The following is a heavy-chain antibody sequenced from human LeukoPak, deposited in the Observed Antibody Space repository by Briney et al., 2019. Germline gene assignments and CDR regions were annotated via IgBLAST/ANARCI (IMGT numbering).Heavy chain of an antibody. D-gene: IGHD4-23*01. CDR2: IYPGDSDT. V-gene: IGHV5-51*01. J-gene: IGHJ4*02. Sequence: GESLKISCKGSGYSFTTYWIAWVRQMPGKGLEWMGIIYPGDSDTRYSPSLDGQVTISADKSVSTTYLQWSSLQASDTAMYYCARPSSLYGGTSEDYWGQGTLVTVSS. CDR3: ARPSSLYGGTSEDY. CDR1: GYSFTTYW.